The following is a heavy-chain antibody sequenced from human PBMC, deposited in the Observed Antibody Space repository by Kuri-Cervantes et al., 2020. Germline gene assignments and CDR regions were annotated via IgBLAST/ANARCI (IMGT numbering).Heavy chain of an antibody. Sequence: ASVKVSCKASGYTFTGYYMHWVRQAPGQGLEWMGWIDPNSGGTNYAQKFQGRVTMTRDTSISTAYMELSRLRSDDTAVYYCAREYSGSYSRYYGMVVWGQGTTVTVSS. CDR3: AREYSGSYSRYYGMVV. CDR1: GYTFTGYY. J-gene: IGHJ6*02. V-gene: IGHV1-2*02. D-gene: IGHD1-26*01. CDR2: IDPNSGGT.